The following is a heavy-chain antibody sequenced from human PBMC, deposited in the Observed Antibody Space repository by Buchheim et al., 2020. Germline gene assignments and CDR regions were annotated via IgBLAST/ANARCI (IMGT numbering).Heavy chain of an antibody. CDR3: ARATITMVQGVMIGKNYYYYGMDG. Sequence: QVQLVQSGAEVKKPGASVKVSCKASGYTFTGYYMHWVRQAPGQGLEWMGRINPNSGGTNYAQKFQGRVTMTRDTSISTAYMELIRLRSDDTAVYYCARATITMVQGVMIGKNYYYYGMDGWGQGAT. J-gene: IGHJ6*02. D-gene: IGHD3-10*01. CDR2: INPNSGGT. CDR1: GYTFTGYY. V-gene: IGHV1-2*06.